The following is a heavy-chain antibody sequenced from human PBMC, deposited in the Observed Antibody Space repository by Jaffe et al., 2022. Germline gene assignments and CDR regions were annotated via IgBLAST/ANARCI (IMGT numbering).Heavy chain of an antibody. J-gene: IGHJ4*02. CDR3: TRDSTMLRWGY. D-gene: IGHD3-10*01. V-gene: IGHV4-38-2*02. CDR1: GYSISSGYY. CDR2: IYYSGST. Sequence: QVQLQESGPGLVKPSETLSLTCAVSGYSISSGYYWGWIRQPPGKGLEWIGNIYYSGSTYYNPSLKSRVSISIDTSKNQFSLKLSSVTAADTAVYYCTRDSTMLRWGYWGQGTLVTVSS.